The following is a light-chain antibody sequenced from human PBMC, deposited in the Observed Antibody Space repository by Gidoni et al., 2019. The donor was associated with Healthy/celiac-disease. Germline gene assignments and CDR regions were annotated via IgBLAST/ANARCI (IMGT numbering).Light chain of an antibody. CDR1: QSASSN. CDR2: GAS. V-gene: IGKV3-15*01. CDR3: QQYNNWPPLYT. Sequence: EIVMTQSPANLSVSQGERATLSCRASQSASSNLAWYQQKLGQDPRLIIYGASTRATGIQAKFSCSGSWTEFTLTSSSLQSQDVAVYYCQQYNNWPPLYTFGQXTKLEIK. J-gene: IGKJ2*01.